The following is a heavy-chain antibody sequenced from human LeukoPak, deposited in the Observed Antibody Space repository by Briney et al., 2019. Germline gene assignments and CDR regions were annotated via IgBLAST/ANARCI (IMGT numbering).Heavy chain of an antibody. CDR1: GFTVNNNY. CDR3: ARDHVSSGWYVGFDY. D-gene: IGHD6-19*01. Sequence: PGGSLRLSCAASGFTVNNNYVSWVRQAPGKGLEWLSVMYSGGSTCYADSVKGRFTISRDNSKNALFLQMNSLRVEDTAVYYCARDHVSSGWYVGFDYWGQGTLVTVSS. CDR2: MYSGGST. J-gene: IGHJ4*02. V-gene: IGHV3-53*01.